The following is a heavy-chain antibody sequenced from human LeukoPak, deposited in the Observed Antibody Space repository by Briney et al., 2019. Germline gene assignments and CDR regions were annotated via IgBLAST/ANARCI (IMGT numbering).Heavy chain of an antibody. CDR2: ISSSGTTI. D-gene: IGHD1-26*01. CDR3: AKDGGTHFDH. CDR1: GFTFRTSG. J-gene: IGHJ4*02. V-gene: IGHV3-48*01. Sequence: GGSLRLSCAASGFTFRTSGMNWVRQPPGKGLEWVSYISSSGTTIPHAPSVKGRFTITRDNVQNSLTLHMNTMRADDAAVYLCAKDGGTHFDHWGQGTLVTVSS.